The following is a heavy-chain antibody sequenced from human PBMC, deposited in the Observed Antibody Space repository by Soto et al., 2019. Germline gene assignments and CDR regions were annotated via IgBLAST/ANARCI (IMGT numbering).Heavy chain of an antibody. J-gene: IGHJ4*02. CDR3: ARHSIMIRGVRTTSFDY. CDR2: AHYGGSA. CDR1: GVSVSSGSFH. V-gene: IGHV4-61*01. Sequence: SETLSLTWIVSGVSVSSGSFHCNWIRQSPGKGLEWIGYAHYGGSANYDPSLKSRLTISVDTSKSQFSLKLNSVTAADTALYYCARHSIMIRGVRTTSFDYWGLGALVTVSS. D-gene: IGHD3-10*01.